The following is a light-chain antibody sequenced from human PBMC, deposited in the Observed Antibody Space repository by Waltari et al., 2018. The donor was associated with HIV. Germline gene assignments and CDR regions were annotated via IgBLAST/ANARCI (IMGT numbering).Light chain of an antibody. CDR3: NSRDSSGNHWV. J-gene: IGLJ3*02. CDR2: GKN. Sequence: SSELTQDPAVSVALGQTVRITCQGDSLRSYYASWYQQKPEPAPVLGIYGKNNRPSGIPDRFSGSSSGNTASLTITGAQAEDEADYYCNSRDSSGNHWVFGGGTKLTVL. V-gene: IGLV3-19*01. CDR1: SLRSYY.